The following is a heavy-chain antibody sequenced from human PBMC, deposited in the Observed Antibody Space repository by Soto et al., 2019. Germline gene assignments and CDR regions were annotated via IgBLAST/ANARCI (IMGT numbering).Heavy chain of an antibody. J-gene: IGHJ4*02. Sequence: PGGSLRLTWVVSGCTFSNVWKSWVCHAQGKGLEWDGRSKSKTDGWTTNYASPVKARFTISRYYSKNTIYLQMNSLKTEDTAVYFCSTTPISLWGQGTLVTVS. CDR2: SKSKTDGWTT. CDR3: STTPISL. CDR1: GCTFSNVW. V-gene: IGHV3-15*01.